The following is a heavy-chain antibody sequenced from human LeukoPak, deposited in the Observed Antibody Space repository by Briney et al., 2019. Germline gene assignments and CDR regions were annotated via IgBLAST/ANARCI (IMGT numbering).Heavy chain of an antibody. D-gene: IGHD1-26*01. CDR1: GYTFTGYY. Sequence: ASVNVSCMASGYTFTGYYMHWVRQAPGQGLEWMGWINPNSGGINYAQKFQGRVTMTRDTSISTAYMELSRLRSDDTAVYYCARWRRLSGSYYERLFHYWGRGTRLTL. J-gene: IGHJ4*02. V-gene: IGHV1-2*02. CDR2: INPNSGGI. CDR3: ARWRRLSGSYYERLFHY.